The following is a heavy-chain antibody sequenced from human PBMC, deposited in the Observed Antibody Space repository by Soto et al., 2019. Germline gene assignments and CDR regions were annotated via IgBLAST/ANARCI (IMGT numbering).Heavy chain of an antibody. J-gene: IGHJ5*02. CDR3: ARGMLRGFDP. CDR2: ISYDGSNK. Sequence: QVQLVESGGGVVQPGRSLRLSCAASGFTFSSYAMHWVRQAPGKGLEWVAVISYDGSNKYYADSVKGRFTISRDNSKNTLDLQMNSLRAEDTAVYYCARGMLRGFDPWGQGTLVTVSS. CDR1: GFTFSSYA. D-gene: IGHD3-10*02. V-gene: IGHV3-30-3*01.